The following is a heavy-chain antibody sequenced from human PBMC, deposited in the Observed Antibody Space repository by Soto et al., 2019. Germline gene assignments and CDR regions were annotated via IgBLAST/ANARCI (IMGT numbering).Heavy chain of an antibody. J-gene: IGHJ6*02. CDR3: ARDHFFTSLFCYYRMHL. CDR2: IYYSGST. Sequence: SETLSLTCTVSGGSVSSGSYYWGWIRQPPGKGLEWIGYIYYSGSTNYNPSLKSRVTISVDTSKNQFSLKLSSVTAADTAVYFFARDHFFTSLFCYYRMHLSGPGTPVTVFS. CDR1: GGSVSSGSYY. D-gene: IGHD3-3*02. V-gene: IGHV4-61*01.